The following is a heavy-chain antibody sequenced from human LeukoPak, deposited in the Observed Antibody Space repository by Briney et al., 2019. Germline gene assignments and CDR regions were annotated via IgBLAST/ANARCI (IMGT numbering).Heavy chain of an antibody. Sequence: ASVKVSCKASGYTFTSYGISWVRQAPGQGLEWMGWISAYNGNTNYAQKFQGRVTMTRNTSISTAYMELSSLRSEDTAVYYCARFHVDTAMVTGFDYWGQGTLVTVSS. CDR3: ARFHVDTAMVTGFDY. J-gene: IGHJ4*02. CDR2: ISAYNGNT. CDR1: GYTFTSYG. D-gene: IGHD5-18*01. V-gene: IGHV1-18*01.